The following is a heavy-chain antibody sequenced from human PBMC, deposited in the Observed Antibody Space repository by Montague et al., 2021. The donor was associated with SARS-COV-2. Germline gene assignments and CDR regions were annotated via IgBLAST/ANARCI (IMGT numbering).Heavy chain of an antibody. V-gene: IGHV4-34*01. CDR3: ARGRPVQGSFRHFDSISSSALDV. J-gene: IGHJ3*01. CDR2: INQGGAP. CDR1: GGSFSNYY. D-gene: IGHD3-9*01. Sequence: SETLSLTCAVYGGSFSNYYWTWIRQSPGKGLEWIGEINQGGAPNYTPSLKSRVTISLDTSKKQISLKLNSVTVADTAVFFCARGRPVQGSFRHFDSISSSALDVWAQGSLVIVSS.